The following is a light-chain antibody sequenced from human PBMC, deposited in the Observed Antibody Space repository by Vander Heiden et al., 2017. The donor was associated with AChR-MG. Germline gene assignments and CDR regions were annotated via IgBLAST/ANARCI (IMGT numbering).Light chain of an antibody. Sequence: IHITHSLSSLSASIGDRVTITCRASHGIKNDLGWYQQKPGKAPRRLIYGASSLQSGVPSRFSGSGSGTEFTLTISSLQPEDFATYYCRQYYSYPLTFGQGTQLEIK. CDR2: GAS. J-gene: IGKJ5*01. CDR1: HGIKND. V-gene: IGKV1-17*01. CDR3: RQYYSYPLT.